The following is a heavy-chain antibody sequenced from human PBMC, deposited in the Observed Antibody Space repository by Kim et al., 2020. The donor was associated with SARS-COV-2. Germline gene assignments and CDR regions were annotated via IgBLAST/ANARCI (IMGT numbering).Heavy chain of an antibody. CDR2: IWYDGSNK. D-gene: IGHD2-2*01. J-gene: IGHJ6*02. CDR3: AKALGYCSSTSCYAGYYYYYGMDV. Sequence: GGSLRLSCAASGFTFSSYGMHWVRQAPGKGLEWVAVIWYDGSNKYYADSVKGRFTISRDNSKNTLYLQMNSLRAEDTAVYYCAKALGYCSSTSCYAGYYYYYGMDVWGQGTTVTVSS. CDR1: GFTFSSYG. V-gene: IGHV3-33*06.